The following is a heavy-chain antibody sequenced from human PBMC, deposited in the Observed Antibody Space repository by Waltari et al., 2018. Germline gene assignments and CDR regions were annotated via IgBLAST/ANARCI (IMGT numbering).Heavy chain of an antibody. CDR1: GESFLGYF. J-gene: IGHJ4*01. CDR3: ARYGEVPPNYFFDY. D-gene: IGHD2-21*01. CDR2: IHYSDST. Sequence: QVQLHQWGAGQLKPSETLPLTCSVSGESFLGYFWSWIRQSPGKGLAWLGAIHYSDSTNYNPTLASRLSLSVDTTKKQFSLRLTSVTAADAALYFCARYGEVPPNYFFDYWGQGTLVTVSS. V-gene: IGHV4-34*01.